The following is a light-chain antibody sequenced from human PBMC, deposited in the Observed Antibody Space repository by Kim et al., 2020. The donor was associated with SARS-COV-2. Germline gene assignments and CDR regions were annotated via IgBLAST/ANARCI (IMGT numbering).Light chain of an antibody. V-gene: IGKV3-20*01. J-gene: IGKJ1*01. CDR1: QSVDSPS. Sequence: SPGERAPLSCRASQSVDSPSLAWYQQKPGQAPRLLIFETSVRATGSPDRFGGSGSGTDFSLTISRLEPEDFALYYCQQYETSPPTFGQGTKVDIK. CDR3: QQYETSPPT. CDR2: ETS.